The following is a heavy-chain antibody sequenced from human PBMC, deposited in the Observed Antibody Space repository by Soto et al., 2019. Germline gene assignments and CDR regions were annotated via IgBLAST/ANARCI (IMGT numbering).Heavy chain of an antibody. Sequence: QVQLVESGGGVVQPGRSLRLSCAASGFTFSNYAMHWVRQAPGKGLEWVSVISYEGSNKHYADSVKGRFTISRDNSKNTLYLEVNSLRAEDTAGYYWAQDPSCRRTNCYVLGSYGYLDGGKGTLVTVSS. J-gene: IGHJ4*02. CDR1: GFTFSNYA. CDR2: ISYEGSNK. V-gene: IGHV3-30*18. CDR3: AQDPSCRRTNCYVLGSYGYLD. D-gene: IGHD2-2*01.